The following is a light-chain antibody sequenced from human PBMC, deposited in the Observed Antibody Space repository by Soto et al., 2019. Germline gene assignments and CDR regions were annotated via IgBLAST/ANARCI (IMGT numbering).Light chain of an antibody. CDR1: LSISTY. J-gene: IGKJ5*01. V-gene: IGKV1-39*01. Sequence: DIQMTRSPSSVSASVADIVRTSGLASLSISTYLNWYQQKPGKAPKLLIYAASNLQSGVPSRFSGSGSGTDFTLTISSLQPEDFATYYCQQSYSIPYTFGQGTRLE. CDR3: QQSYSIPYT. CDR2: AAS.